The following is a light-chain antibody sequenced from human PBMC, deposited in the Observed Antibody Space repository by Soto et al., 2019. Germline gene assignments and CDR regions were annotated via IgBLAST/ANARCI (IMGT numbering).Light chain of an antibody. CDR3: QHYSNKIPWT. Sequence: EIVLTQSPGTLSLSPGDRATLSCRASQTVRSYYVAWYQQKPGQPPRVLIYGASCRATGVPDRFSGSGSGADFTLTISSLEPEAYAVYYCQHYSNKIPWTFGQGTKLEIK. V-gene: IGKV3-20*01. CDR2: GAS. CDR1: QTVRSYY. J-gene: IGKJ2*02.